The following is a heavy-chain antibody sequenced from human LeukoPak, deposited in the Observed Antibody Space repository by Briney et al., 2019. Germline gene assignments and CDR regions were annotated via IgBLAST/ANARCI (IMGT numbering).Heavy chain of an antibody. V-gene: IGHV3-30*19. CDR1: GFTFSGYG. J-gene: IGHJ4*02. CDR3: AKGDTYYYDSSGYSPFGY. D-gene: IGHD3-22*01. CDR2: ISYDGSNK. Sequence: GGSLRLSCVASGFTFSGYGMHWVRQAPGKGLEWVAVISYDGSNKYYADSVKGRFTISRDSSKNTLYLQMNSLRAEDTAVYYCAKGDTYYYDSSGYSPFGYWGQGTLVTVSS.